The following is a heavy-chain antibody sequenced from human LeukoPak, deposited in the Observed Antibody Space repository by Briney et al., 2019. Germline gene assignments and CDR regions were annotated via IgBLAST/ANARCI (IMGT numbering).Heavy chain of an antibody. CDR3: ARKKRVDTDSIMVYYYYAMDV. Sequence: GGSLRLSCAASGFTFSSFAINWVRQAPGKGLEWVSVITGSGSGADYADSVKGRFTISRDNSKKTLYLQMNNLRAEDTAVYYCARKKRVDTDSIMVYYYYAMDVWGQGTTVTVSS. V-gene: IGHV3-23*01. CDR2: ITGSGSGA. CDR1: GFTFSSFA. J-gene: IGHJ6*02. D-gene: IGHD5-18*01.